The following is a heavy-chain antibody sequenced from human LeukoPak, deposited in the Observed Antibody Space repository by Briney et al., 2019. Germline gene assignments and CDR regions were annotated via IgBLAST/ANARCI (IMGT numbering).Heavy chain of an antibody. CDR2: IYSGGST. D-gene: IGHD4-17*01. CDR1: GFTVSSNY. J-gene: IGHJ4*02. Sequence: GGSLRLSCAASGFTVSSNYMNWVRQAPGKGLEWVSIIYSGGSTYYADSVKGRFTISRDNSKNTVYLQMSSLRAEDTAVYYCARSTRLTTDYWGQGTLVTVSS. V-gene: IGHV3-53*01. CDR3: ARSTRLTTDY.